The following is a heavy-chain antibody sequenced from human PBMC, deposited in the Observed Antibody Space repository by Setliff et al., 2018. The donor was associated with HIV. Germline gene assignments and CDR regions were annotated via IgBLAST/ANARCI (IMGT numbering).Heavy chain of an antibody. V-gene: IGHV4-61*09. CDR2: IYTSGST. Sequence: SETLSLTCTVSGGSISSGSYYWSWIRQPAGKGLEWIGHIYTSGSTNYNPSLKSRVTISVDTSKNQFSLKLSSVTAADTAVYYCAEGTLRNYYDSSALPLHDAFDIWGQGTMGT. CDR1: GGSISSGSYY. D-gene: IGHD3-22*01. J-gene: IGHJ3*02. CDR3: AEGTLRNYYDSSALPLHDAFDI.